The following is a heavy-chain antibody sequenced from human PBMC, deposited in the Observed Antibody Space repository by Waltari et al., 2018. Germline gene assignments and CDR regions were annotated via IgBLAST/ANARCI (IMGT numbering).Heavy chain of an antibody. J-gene: IGHJ3*02. CDR3: AGSGWYHDAFDI. D-gene: IGHD6-19*01. CDR1: GFTFRSYA. Sequence: EVQLLESGGGLVQPGGSLRLSCAASGFTFRSYAMSWVRQAPGKGLEWVSAISGSGGSTYYADSVKGRFTISRDNSKNTLYLQMNSLRAEDTAVYYCAGSGWYHDAFDIWGQGTMVTVSS. V-gene: IGHV3-23*01. CDR2: ISGSGGST.